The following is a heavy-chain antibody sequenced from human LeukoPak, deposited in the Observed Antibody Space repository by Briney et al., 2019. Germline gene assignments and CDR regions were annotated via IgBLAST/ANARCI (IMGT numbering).Heavy chain of an antibody. Sequence: ASVKVSCKASGYTCTSYDINWVRQATGQGLEWMGWMNPNSGNTGYAQKFQGRVTMTRNTSVSTAYMELSSLRSEDTAVYYCARGYYFKARSNAFDIWGQGTMVTVSS. V-gene: IGHV1-8*01. CDR2: MNPNSGNT. J-gene: IGHJ3*02. CDR3: ARGYYFKARSNAFDI. D-gene: IGHD3-22*01. CDR1: GYTCTSYD.